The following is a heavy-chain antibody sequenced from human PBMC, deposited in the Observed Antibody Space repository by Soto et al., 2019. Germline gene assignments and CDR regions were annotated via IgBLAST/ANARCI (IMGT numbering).Heavy chain of an antibody. Sequence: GGSLRLSCAASGFTFSSYAMSWVRQAPGKGLEWVSAISGSGGSTYYADSVKGRFTISRDNSKNTLYLQMNSLRAEDTAVYYCAKDRESSGWSDDAFDIWGQGTMVTVSS. J-gene: IGHJ3*02. CDR3: AKDRESSGWSDDAFDI. D-gene: IGHD6-19*01. V-gene: IGHV3-23*01. CDR2: ISGSGGST. CDR1: GFTFSSYA.